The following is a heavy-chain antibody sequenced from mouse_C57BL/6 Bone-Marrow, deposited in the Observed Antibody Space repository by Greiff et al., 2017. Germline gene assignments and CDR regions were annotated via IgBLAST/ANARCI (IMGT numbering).Heavy chain of an antibody. CDR3: AKRGVYYYGSSPVYFDY. Sequence: VQLQQSGAELMKPGASVKLSCKATGYTFTGYWIEWVKQRPGHGLEWIGEILPGSGSTNYNEKFKGKATFTADTSSNTAYMQLSSLTTEDSAIYYCAKRGVYYYGSSPVYFDYRGQGTTLTVSS. V-gene: IGHV1-9*01. CDR1: GYTFTGYW. J-gene: IGHJ2*01. CDR2: ILPGSGST. D-gene: IGHD1-1*01.